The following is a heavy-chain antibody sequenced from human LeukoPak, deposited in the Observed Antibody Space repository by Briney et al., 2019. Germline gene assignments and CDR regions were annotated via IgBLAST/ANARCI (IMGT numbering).Heavy chain of an antibody. J-gene: IGHJ5*02. CDR2: INPDNGNT. Sequence: ASVKVSCKASGYTFKTYSIHWVRQAPGQRLEWMGWINPDNGNTRFSQTFQDRLTINRDTSASTAFMELSSLSPEDTAVYFCARDRAKGYTPLDPWGQGTLVTVSS. V-gene: IGHV1-3*01. CDR1: GYTFKTYS. CDR3: ARDRAKGYTPLDP. D-gene: IGHD1-1*01.